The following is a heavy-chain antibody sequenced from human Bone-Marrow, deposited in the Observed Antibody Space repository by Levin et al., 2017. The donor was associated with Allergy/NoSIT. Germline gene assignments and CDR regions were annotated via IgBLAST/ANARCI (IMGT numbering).Heavy chain of an antibody. CDR2: ISYDGSNK. CDR1: GFTFSSYA. J-gene: IGHJ5*02. D-gene: IGHD6-13*01. Sequence: GGSLRFSCAASGFTFSSYAMHWVRQAPGKGLEWVAVISYDGSNKYYADSVKGRFTISRDNSKNTLYLQMNSLRAEDTAVYYCASGIAAAGSRPWGQGTLVTVSS. CDR3: ASGIAAAGSRP. V-gene: IGHV3-30-3*01.